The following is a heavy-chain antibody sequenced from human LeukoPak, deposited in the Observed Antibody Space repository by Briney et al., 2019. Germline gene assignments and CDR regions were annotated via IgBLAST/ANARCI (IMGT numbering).Heavy chain of an antibody. CDR1: GFTFSDYY. D-gene: IGHD5/OR15-5a*01. CDR2: ISSSSSYT. CDR3: VRAVSVSSYYFDC. J-gene: IGHJ4*02. Sequence: KPGGSLRLSCAASGFTFSDYYMSWIRHAPGKGLEGISYISSSSSYTNYVDSVKGRFTISRDNAKNSLYLQMNSLRAEDTAVYYCVRAVSVSSYYFDCWGQGTLVTVSS. V-gene: IGHV3-11*05.